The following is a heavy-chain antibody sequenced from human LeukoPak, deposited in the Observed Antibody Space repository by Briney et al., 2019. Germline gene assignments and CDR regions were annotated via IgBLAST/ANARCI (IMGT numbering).Heavy chain of an antibody. J-gene: IGHJ4*02. CDR1: GFTFSSYS. V-gene: IGHV3-21*01. D-gene: IGHD6-19*01. CDR3: ARDLPLQYSSGWYPFDY. CDR2: ISSSSSYI. Sequence: GGSLRLSCAASGFTFSSYSMNWVRQAPGKGLEWVSSISSSSSYIYYADSVKGRFTISRDNAKNSLYLQMNSLRAEDTAVYYCARDLPLQYSSGWYPFDYWGQGTLVTVSS.